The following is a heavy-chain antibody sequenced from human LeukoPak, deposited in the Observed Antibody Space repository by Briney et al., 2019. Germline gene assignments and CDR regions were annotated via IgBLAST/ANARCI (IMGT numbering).Heavy chain of an antibody. J-gene: IGHJ4*02. V-gene: IGHV3-9*01. CDR2: ISWNSGSI. CDR3: ASGLTVTRTPFDY. D-gene: IGHD4-17*01. CDR1: GFTFDDYA. Sequence: GGSLRLSCAASGFTFDDYAMHWVRQAPGKGLEWVSGISWNSGSIGYADSVKGRFTISRDNAKNSLYLQMNSLRAEDTAVYYCASGLTVTRTPFDYWGQGTLVTVSS.